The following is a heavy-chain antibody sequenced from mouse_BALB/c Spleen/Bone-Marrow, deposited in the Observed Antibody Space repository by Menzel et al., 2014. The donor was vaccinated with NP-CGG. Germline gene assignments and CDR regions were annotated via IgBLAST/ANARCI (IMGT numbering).Heavy chain of an antibody. CDR1: GFPLSSYG. CDR3: ARGDYGSTYWFAY. J-gene: IGHJ3*01. V-gene: IGHV2-9*02. CDR2: IWAGGGT. Sequence: VKLVESGPGLVAPSQSLSITYTVSGFPLSSYGVHWVRQCPGKGLEWLGIIWAGGGTNYNSALMSRLSISKDNSKSQVFLKMNSLQTDDTAMYYCARGDYGSTYWFAYWGQGTLVTVSA. D-gene: IGHD1-1*01.